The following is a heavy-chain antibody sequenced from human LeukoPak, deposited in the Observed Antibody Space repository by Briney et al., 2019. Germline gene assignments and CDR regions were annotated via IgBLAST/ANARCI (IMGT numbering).Heavy chain of an antibody. CDR2: ITSSGSST. J-gene: IGHJ4*02. CDR3: AKDHSSGWSAFDY. CDR1: GFTFTNYA. D-gene: IGHD6-19*01. Sequence: GGSLRLSCTAPGFTFTNYALSWVRQAPGKGLEWVSTITSSGSSTYYADSVKGRFTISRDNSKNTLYLQMNSLRAEDTALYYCAKDHSSGWSAFDYWGQGTLVTVSS. V-gene: IGHV3-23*01.